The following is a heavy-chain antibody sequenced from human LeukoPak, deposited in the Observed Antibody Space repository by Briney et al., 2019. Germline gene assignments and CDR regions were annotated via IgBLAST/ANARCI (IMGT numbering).Heavy chain of an antibody. Sequence: KPSETLSLTCTVSGGSIRSYHWSWIRQPPGKGLEWIGYIYNTGSTNYNPSLKSRVTISLDTSKNQFSLRLSSVTAADPAVYYCARRYYYGGNHDYWGQGTLVTVSS. J-gene: IGHJ4*02. D-gene: IGHD3-10*01. CDR3: ARRYYYGGNHDY. CDR1: GGSIRSYH. V-gene: IGHV4-59*08. CDR2: IYNTGST.